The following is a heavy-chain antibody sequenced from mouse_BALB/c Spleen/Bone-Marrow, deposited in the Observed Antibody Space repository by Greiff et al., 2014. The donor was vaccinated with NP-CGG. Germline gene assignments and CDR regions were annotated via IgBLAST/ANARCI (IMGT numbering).Heavy chain of an antibody. J-gene: IGHJ1*01. CDR1: GYTFTDYE. CDR3: TRDGSSRWYFDV. Sequence: VQLQQSGAELVRPGASVTLSCKASGYTFTDYEMHWVKQTPVHGLEWIGAIDPETGGTAYNQKFKGKATLTADKSSSTAYMELRSLTSEDSAVYSCTRDGSSRWYFDVWGAGTTVTVSS. V-gene: IGHV1-15*01. D-gene: IGHD1-1*01. CDR2: IDPETGGT.